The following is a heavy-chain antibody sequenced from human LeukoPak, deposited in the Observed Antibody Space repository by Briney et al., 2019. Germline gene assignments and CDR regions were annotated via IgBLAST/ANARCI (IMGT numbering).Heavy chain of an antibody. J-gene: IGHJ4*02. CDR2: INWNGGST. CDR3: AKDDSAMVRGVVFDY. V-gene: IGHV3-20*04. CDR1: GFTFDDYG. D-gene: IGHD3-10*01. Sequence: PGGSLRLSCAASGFTFDDYGMSWVRQAPGKGLEWVSGINWNGGSTGYADSVKGRFTISRDNAKNSLYLQMNSLRAEDTAVYYCAKDDSAMVRGVVFDYWGQGTLVTVSS.